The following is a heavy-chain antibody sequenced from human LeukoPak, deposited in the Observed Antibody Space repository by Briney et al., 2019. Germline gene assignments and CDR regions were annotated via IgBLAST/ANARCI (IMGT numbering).Heavy chain of an antibody. Sequence: PSETLSLTCTVSGGSISSYYWSWIRQPPGKGLVWIGYIYYSGSTNYNLSLKSRVTMSVDTSKNQFSLKLSSVTAADTAVYYCARVRMATITLDYWGQGTLVTVSS. V-gene: IGHV4-59*01. CDR1: GGSISSYY. D-gene: IGHD5-24*01. CDR3: ARVRMATITLDY. J-gene: IGHJ4*02. CDR2: IYYSGST.